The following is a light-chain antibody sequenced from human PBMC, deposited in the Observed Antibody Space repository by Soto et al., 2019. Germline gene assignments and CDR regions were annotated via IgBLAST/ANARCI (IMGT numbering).Light chain of an antibody. CDR3: AAWDDSLNGRV. CDR2: GYT. CDR1: SSNIGSNYD. Sequence: QSVLTQPPSVSGAPGQTVTISCAGTSSNIGSNYDVHWYQHLPGTAPKLLIFGYTNRPSGVPDRFSGSKSGTSASLAITGLQSEDEAAYYCAAWDDSLNGRVFGTGTKVTVL. V-gene: IGLV1-40*01. J-gene: IGLJ1*01.